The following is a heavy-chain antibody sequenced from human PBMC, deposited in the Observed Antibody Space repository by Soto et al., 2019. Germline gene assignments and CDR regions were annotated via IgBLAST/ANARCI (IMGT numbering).Heavy chain of an antibody. Sequence: QVQLVQSGAEVKKPGASVKVSCKASGYSFTSYGISWVRQAPGQGLEWMGWISAYNSDTNYAQNLQGRVTMTTDTFTSTAYMELRSLRSDDTAVYFCARVPDSGYYSPTPDYWGQGTLVTVSS. CDR3: ARVPDSGYYSPTPDY. CDR1: GYSFTSYG. V-gene: IGHV1-18*01. J-gene: IGHJ4*02. D-gene: IGHD3-22*01. CDR2: ISAYNSDT.